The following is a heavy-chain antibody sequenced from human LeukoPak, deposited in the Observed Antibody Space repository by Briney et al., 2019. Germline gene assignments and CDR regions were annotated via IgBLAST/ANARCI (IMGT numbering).Heavy chain of an antibody. CDR2: INTNSGDT. D-gene: IGHD6-13*01. V-gene: IGHV1-2*02. CDR1: GYSFSGYY. J-gene: IGHJ4*02. Sequence: ASVKVSCKASGYSFSGYYIHWVRQAPGQGLEWMGRINTNSGDTNYAQSFQGRVSKTRDTSITTAYVEVSRLTSDDTAVYYCAREAFTAGHFFDFWGQGSLVTVSS. CDR3: AREAFTAGHFFDF.